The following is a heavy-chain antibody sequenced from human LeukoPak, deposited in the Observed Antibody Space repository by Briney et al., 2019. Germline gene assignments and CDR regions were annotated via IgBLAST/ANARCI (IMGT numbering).Heavy chain of an antibody. J-gene: IGHJ4*02. CDR2: IYYSGST. V-gene: IGHV4-39*07. D-gene: IGHD3-10*01. CDR1: GGSISSSSYY. Sequence: SETLSLTCTVSGGSISSSSYYWGWIRQPPGKGLEWIGSIYYSGSTYYNPSLKSRVTISVDTSKNQFSLKLSSVTDADTAVYYCARVGLSGGSGSYYATHFDYWGQGTLVTVSS. CDR3: ARVGLSGGSGSYYATHFDY.